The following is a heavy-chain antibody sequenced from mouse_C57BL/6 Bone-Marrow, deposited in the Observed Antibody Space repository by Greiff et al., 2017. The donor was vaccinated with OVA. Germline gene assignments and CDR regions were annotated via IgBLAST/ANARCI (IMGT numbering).Heavy chain of an antibody. D-gene: IGHD3-2*02. CDR3: ARSQLRPLYFDY. V-gene: IGHV1-81*01. J-gene: IGHJ2*01. Sequence: VQLQQSGAELARPGASVKLSCKASGYTFTSYGISWVKQRTGQGLEWIGEIYPRSGNTYYNEKFKGKATLTADKPSSTAYMELRSLTSEDSAVYYCARSQLRPLYFDYWGQGTTLTVSS. CDR1: GYTFTSYG. CDR2: IYPRSGNT.